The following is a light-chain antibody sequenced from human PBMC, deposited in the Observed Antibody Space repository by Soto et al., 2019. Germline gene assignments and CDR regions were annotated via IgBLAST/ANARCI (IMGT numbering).Light chain of an antibody. CDR2: DVS. Sequence: QSALTQPASVSGSPGQSITISCTRTSSDVGGYNYVSWYQQHPGKAPKLMIYDVSNRPSGVSNRFSGSKSANTASLTISGLQAEDEADYYCSSYTSSSTVVFGGGTKVTVL. J-gene: IGLJ2*01. CDR1: SSDVGGYNY. V-gene: IGLV2-14*01. CDR3: SSYTSSSTVV.